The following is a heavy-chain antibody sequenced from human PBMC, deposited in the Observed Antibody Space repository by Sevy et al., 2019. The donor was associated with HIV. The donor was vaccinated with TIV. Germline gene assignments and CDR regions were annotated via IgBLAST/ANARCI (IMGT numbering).Heavy chain of an antibody. Sequence: SETLSLTCTVSGGSISSYYWSWIRQPAGKGLEWIGRIYTSGSTNYNPSPKSRVTMSVDTSTNHFSLKLSSVTAADTAMYYCARDFWHDILTGSQLVNWFDPWGQGTLVTVSS. CDR3: ARDFWHDILTGSQLVNWFDP. J-gene: IGHJ5*02. CDR2: IYTSGST. D-gene: IGHD3-9*01. CDR1: GGSISSYY. V-gene: IGHV4-4*07.